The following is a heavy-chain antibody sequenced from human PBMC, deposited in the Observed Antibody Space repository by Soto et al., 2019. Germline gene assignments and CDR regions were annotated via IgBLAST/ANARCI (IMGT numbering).Heavy chain of an antibody. Sequence: GGSLRLSCAAAGFTFSSHGMHWVRQAPGKGLEWVALMSFDGSNKYYADSVKGRFTISRDNSKNTVYLQMNSLRADDTAVYYCAKDSDWSLNYWGQGTLVTVSS. CDR3: AKDSDWSLNY. CDR2: MSFDGSNK. J-gene: IGHJ4*02. V-gene: IGHV3-30*18. CDR1: GFTFSSHG. D-gene: IGHD3-9*01.